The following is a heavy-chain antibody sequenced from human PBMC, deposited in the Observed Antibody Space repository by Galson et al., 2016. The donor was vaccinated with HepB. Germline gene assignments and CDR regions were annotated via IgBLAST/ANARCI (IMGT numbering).Heavy chain of an antibody. CDR3: ARGLFSFPGIYFDY. V-gene: IGHV3-7*03. J-gene: IGHJ4*02. CDR2: VKGDGSKT. Sequence: SLRLSCAGSGFTFNNYWIMWIRQAPGKGPECLADVKGDGSKTFYLDSVRGRFTISRDNTRGEVYLQMTSLRGGDSAVYYCARGLFSFPGIYFDYRGQGAPVTVS. CDR1: GFTFNNYW. D-gene: IGHD1-1*01.